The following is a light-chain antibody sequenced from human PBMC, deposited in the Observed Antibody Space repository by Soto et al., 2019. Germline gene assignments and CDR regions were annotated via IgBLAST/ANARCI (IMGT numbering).Light chain of an antibody. CDR3: AAWDDSLSGQV. Sequence: QLVLTQPPSASATPGQRVTISCSGSTSNIGSNYVYWYQQLPGTAPKLLIYKNNQRPSGVPDRFSGSKSGTSASLAISGLRSGDEADYYCAAWDDSLSGQVFGGGTKVTVL. V-gene: IGLV1-47*01. CDR1: TSNIGSNY. CDR2: KNN. J-gene: IGLJ3*02.